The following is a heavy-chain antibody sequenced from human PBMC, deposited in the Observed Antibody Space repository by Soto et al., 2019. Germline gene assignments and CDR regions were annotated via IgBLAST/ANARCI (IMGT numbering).Heavy chain of an antibody. D-gene: IGHD3-16*01. J-gene: IGHJ4*02. Sequence: GGSLRLSCAASGYVFSDFQFNWVRQAPGGGLEWLSSITGTSAFTEYAESIEGRFTISRDNPNKLLFLHMDNLRPEDTAVYYCARDNLAFQGAFDLWGQGTLVTVSS. V-gene: IGHV3-21*01. CDR2: ITGTSAFT. CDR1: GYVFSDFQ. CDR3: ARDNLAFQGAFDL.